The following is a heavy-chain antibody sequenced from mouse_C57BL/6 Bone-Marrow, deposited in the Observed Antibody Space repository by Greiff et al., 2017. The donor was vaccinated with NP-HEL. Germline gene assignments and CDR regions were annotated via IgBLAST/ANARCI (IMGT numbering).Heavy chain of an antibody. J-gene: IGHJ3*01. V-gene: IGHV5-17*01. CDR1: GFTFSDYG. Sequence: EVKLVESGGGLVKPGGSLKLSCAASGFTFSDYGMHWVRQAPEKGLEWVAYISSGSSTIYYADTVKGRFTISRDNAKNTLFLQMTSLRSEDTAMYYCARLGGYDEFAYWGQGTLVTVSA. D-gene: IGHD2-2*01. CDR3: ARLGGYDEFAY. CDR2: ISSGSSTI.